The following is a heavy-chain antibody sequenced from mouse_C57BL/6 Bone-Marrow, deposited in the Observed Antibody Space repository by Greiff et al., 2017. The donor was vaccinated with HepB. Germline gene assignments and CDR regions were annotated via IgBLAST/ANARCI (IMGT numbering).Heavy chain of an antibody. J-gene: IGHJ3*01. D-gene: IGHD1-1*01. CDR3: TEFYYGSSSFAY. CDR2: IYPGNSDT. Sequence: EVKVVESGTVLARPGASVKMSCKTSGYTFTSYWMHWVKQRPGQGLEWIGAIYPGNSDTSYNQKFKGKAKLTAVTSASTAYMELSSLTNEDSAVYYCTEFYYGSSSFAYWGQGTLVTVSA. V-gene: IGHV1-5*01. CDR1: GYTFTSYW.